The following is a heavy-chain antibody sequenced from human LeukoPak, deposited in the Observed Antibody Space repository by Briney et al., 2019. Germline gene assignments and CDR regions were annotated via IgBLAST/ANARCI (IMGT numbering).Heavy chain of an antibody. CDR2: FDPEDGET. J-gene: IGHJ4*02. Sequence: ASVKVSCKVSGYTLTELSMHWVRQAPGKGLEWMGGFDPEDGETIYAQKFQGRVTMTEDTSTDTVYMELSSLRSEDTAVYYCATSVQRITMIVVYFDYWGQGTLVTVSS. D-gene: IGHD3-22*01. CDR3: ATSVQRITMIVVYFDY. CDR1: GYTLTELS. V-gene: IGHV1-24*01.